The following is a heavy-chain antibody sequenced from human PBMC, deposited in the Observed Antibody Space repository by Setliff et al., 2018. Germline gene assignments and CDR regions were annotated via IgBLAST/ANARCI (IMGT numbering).Heavy chain of an antibody. J-gene: IGHJ6*03. CDR2: INWNGGSI. Sequence: GSLRLSCAASGFIFDDYAMHWVRQAPGKGLEWVSGINWNGGSIGYADSVKGRFTISRDNAKNSLYLQMNSLRAEDTAVYYCARGGFGFCSSTTCQWGYYSMDVWGKGTTVTVSS. CDR3: ARGGFGFCSSTTCQWGYYSMDV. V-gene: IGHV3-20*04. D-gene: IGHD2-2*03. CDR1: GFIFDDYA.